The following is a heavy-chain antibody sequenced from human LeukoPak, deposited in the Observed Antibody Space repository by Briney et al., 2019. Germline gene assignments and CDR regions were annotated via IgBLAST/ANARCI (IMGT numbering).Heavy chain of an antibody. V-gene: IGHV3-48*01. Sequence: GSLRLSCAASGFTFSSYSMNWVRQAPGKGLEWVSYISSSSSTIYYADSVKGRFTISRDNAKNSLYLQMNSLRAEDTAVYYCASRGEPMIVVVSAFDIWGKGTTATVSS. D-gene: IGHD3-22*01. J-gene: IGHJ6*04. CDR2: ISSSSSTI. CDR3: ASRGEPMIVVVSAFDI. CDR1: GFTFSSYS.